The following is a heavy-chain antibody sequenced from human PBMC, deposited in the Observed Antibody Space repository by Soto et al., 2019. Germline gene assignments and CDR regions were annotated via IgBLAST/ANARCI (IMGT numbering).Heavy chain of an antibody. D-gene: IGHD6-19*01. J-gene: IGHJ4*02. CDR2: IYYSGST. CDR3: ARQGIAVAGTWVDY. V-gene: IGHV4-39*01. Sequence: LAGTVSDGSISSRSYCWGWIPQPPGKGLEWIGSIYYSGSTYYNPSLKSRVTISVDTSKNQFSLKLSSVTAADTAVYYCARQGIAVAGTWVDYWGQGTLVTVSS. CDR1: DGSISSRSYC.